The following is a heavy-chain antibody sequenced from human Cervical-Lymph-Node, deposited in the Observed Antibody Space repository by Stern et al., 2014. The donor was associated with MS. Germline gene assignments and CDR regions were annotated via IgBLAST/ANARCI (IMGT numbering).Heavy chain of an antibody. CDR3: ASAYSSSHYYFDY. J-gene: IGHJ4*02. V-gene: IGHV3-33*01. Sequence: VQLVESGGGVVQPGRSLRLSCAASGFSFSRYAMHWVRQAPGKGLAWVALIWDDGSNPYYADSVTCRFTISRDNFKNTLYLQMNSLRAEDTAVYYCASAYSSSHYYFDYWGQGTLVTVSS. CDR1: GFSFSRYA. CDR2: IWDDGSNP. D-gene: IGHD6-13*01.